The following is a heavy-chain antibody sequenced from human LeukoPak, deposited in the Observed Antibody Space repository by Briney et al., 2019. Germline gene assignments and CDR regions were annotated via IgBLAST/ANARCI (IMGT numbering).Heavy chain of an antibody. CDR2: INHSGST. CDR3: ARDLYSSRTNDAFVI. CDR1: GGSFSGYY. J-gene: IGHJ3*02. D-gene: IGHD6-13*01. Sequence: NPSETLSLTCAVYGGSFSGYYWSWIRQPPGKGLEWIGEINHSGSTNYNPSLKSRVTISVDTSKNQFSLKLSSVTAADTAVYYCARDLYSSRTNDAFVIWGQGTMVTVSS. V-gene: IGHV4-34*01.